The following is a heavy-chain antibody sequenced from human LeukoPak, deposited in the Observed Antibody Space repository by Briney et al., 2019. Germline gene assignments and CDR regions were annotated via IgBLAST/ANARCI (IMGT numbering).Heavy chain of an antibody. CDR2: ISSNGDNT. J-gene: IGHJ4*02. Sequence: GGSLRLSCSVSVFTFSTYVMHGVRQAPGKGLEYVSAISSNGDNTYYADSVKGRFTISRDNSKNTLYLQMSSLRADDTAVYYCVRGTGYWGQGTLVTVSS. CDR1: VFTFSTYV. CDR3: VRGTGY. V-gene: IGHV3-64D*06.